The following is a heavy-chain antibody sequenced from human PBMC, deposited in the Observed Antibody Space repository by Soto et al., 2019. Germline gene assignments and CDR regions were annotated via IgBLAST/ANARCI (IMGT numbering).Heavy chain of an antibody. CDR3: ARGIATGQLDP. V-gene: IGHV1-3*01. J-gene: IGHJ5*02. Sequence: ASVKVSCKASGYTFTRYTMNWVRQAPGQRLERMGWINPDNGNTKSSQKFQDRVVITRDTSASTAYMDLSSLRSEDTAVYYCARGIATGQLDPWGQGTLVTVSS. D-gene: IGHD2-15*01. CDR1: GYTFTRYT. CDR2: INPDNGNT.